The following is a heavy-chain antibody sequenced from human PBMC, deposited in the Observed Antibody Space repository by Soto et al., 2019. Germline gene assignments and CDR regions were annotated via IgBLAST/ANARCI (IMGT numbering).Heavy chain of an antibody. CDR3: ARDSIDETIFGVVTLFRP. V-gene: IGHV3-21*01. J-gene: IGHJ5*02. CDR1: GFTFSSYS. CDR2: ISSSSSYI. Sequence: EVQLVESGGGLVKPGGSLRLSCAASGFTFSSYSMNWVRQAPGKGLEWVSSISSSSSYIYYADSVKGRLTISRDNAKNSLYLQMNSLRAEDKAVYYCARDSIDETIFGVVTLFRPWGQGTLVTVSS. D-gene: IGHD3-3*01.